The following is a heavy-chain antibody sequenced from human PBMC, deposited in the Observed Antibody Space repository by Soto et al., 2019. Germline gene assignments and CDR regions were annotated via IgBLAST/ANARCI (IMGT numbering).Heavy chain of an antibody. CDR2: IYTSGST. CDR1: GGSISTYY. V-gene: IGHV4-4*07. D-gene: IGHD3-10*01. CDR3: ARVRGVGYYGSGRTYYFDY. Sequence: SATLALTCTLSGGSISTYYWSCIRQPSGNGLDWIGRIYTSGSTDYNPSLKSRVTMSVDTSKNQFSLKLSSVTAADTAVYYCARVRGVGYYGSGRTYYFDYWGQGTLVTVSS. J-gene: IGHJ4*02.